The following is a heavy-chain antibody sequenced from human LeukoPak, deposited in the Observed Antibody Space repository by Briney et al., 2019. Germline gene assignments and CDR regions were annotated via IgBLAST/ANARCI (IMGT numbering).Heavy chain of an antibody. D-gene: IGHD3-16*02. CDR2: IYHSGST. J-gene: IGHJ4*02. CDR1: GYSISSGYY. CDR3: ARVDTFGGVIVI. Sequence: SETLSLTCTVSGYSISSGYYWGWIRQPPGKGLEWIGSIYHSGSTYYNPSLKSRVTISVDTSKNQFSLKLSSVTAADTAVYYCARVDTFGGVIVIWGQGTLVTVSS. V-gene: IGHV4-38-2*02.